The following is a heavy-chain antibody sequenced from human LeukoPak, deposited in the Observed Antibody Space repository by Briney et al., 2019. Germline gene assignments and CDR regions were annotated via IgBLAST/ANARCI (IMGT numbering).Heavy chain of an antibody. CDR3: AKDLYYDSSGYYAWGAFDI. V-gene: IGHV3-30*02. J-gene: IGHJ3*02. CDR2: IRYDGSNK. CDR1: GFTFSSYG. D-gene: IGHD3-22*01. Sequence: GSLRLSCAASGFTFSSYGMHWVRQAPGKGLEWVAFIRYDGSNKYYADSVKGRFTISRDNSKNTLYLQMNSLRAEDTAVYYCAKDLYYDSSGYYAWGAFDIWGQGTMVTVSS.